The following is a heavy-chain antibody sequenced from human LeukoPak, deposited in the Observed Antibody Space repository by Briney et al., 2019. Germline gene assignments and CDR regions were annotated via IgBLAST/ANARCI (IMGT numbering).Heavy chain of an antibody. D-gene: IGHD2-21*02. Sequence: GGSLRLSCAASGFTFSSYAMSWVRQAPGKGLEWVSAISGSGGSTYYADSVKGRFTISRDNSKNTLYLQMNSLRAEDTAVYYCARDGGVVTAHYWGQGTLVTVSS. CDR1: GFTFSSYA. J-gene: IGHJ4*02. CDR2: ISGSGGST. V-gene: IGHV3-23*01. CDR3: ARDGGVVTAHY.